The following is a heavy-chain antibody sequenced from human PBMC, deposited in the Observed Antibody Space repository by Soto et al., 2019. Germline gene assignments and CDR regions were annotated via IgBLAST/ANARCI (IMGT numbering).Heavy chain of an antibody. D-gene: IGHD2-15*01. CDR1: GGSISSYY. V-gene: IGHV4-59*01. J-gene: IGHJ3*02. CDR2: IYYSGST. CDR3: ARYVPFSYASDI. Sequence: QVQLQESGPGLVKPSETLSLTCTVSGGSISSYYWSWIRQPPGKGLEWIGYIYYSGSTNYNPSLRSRVPTSVDTAKNQVSLKLSSVTAEDTAVYYCARYVPFSYASDIWGQGTMVTVSS.